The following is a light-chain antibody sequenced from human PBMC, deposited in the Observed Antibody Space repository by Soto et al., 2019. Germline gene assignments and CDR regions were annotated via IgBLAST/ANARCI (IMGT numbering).Light chain of an antibody. Sequence: QSVLTQTPSASGTPGQRVTISCSGSSSNSGSNYVYWYQQLPGTAPKLLSYRNNQRPSGVPDRFSGSKSGTSASLAISGLRSEAEADYYCAAWDDSLSGHVVFSGGTKLTVL. CDR3: AAWDDSLSGHVV. J-gene: IGLJ2*01. V-gene: IGLV1-47*01. CDR2: RNN. CDR1: SSNSGSNY.